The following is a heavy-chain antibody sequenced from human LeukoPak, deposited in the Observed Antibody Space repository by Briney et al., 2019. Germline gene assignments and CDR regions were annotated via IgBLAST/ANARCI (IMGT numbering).Heavy chain of an antibody. V-gene: IGHV1-18*01. CDR2: ISAKNGET. D-gene: IGHD3-16*02. J-gene: IGHJ4*02. CDR3: ARAYSYDGTNYRKRDDY. Sequence: ASVKVSCMTSGYMFLTYDTTWVRQAPGQGLEWMGWISAKNGETNYAQKFQGRVTMTTDKSTSTAYLELRSLRSEDTAVYYCARAYSYDGTNYRKRDDYWGQGTLVTVSS. CDR1: GYMFLTYD.